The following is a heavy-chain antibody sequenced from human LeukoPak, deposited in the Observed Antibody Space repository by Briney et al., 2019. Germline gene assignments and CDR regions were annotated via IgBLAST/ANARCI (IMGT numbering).Heavy chain of an antibody. V-gene: IGHV3-20*04. CDR3: ASTFYGDSPPY. D-gene: IGHD4-17*01. J-gene: IGHJ4*02. CDR2: INWNGGST. CDR1: GFTFDDYG. Sequence: PGGSLRLSCAASGFTFDDYGMSWVRQAPGKGLEWVSGINWNGGSTGYADSVKGRFTISRDNSKNTLYLQMNSLRAEDTAVYYCASTFYGDSPPYWGQGTLVTVSS.